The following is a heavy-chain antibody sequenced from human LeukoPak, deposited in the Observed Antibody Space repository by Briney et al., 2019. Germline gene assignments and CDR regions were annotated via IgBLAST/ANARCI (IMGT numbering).Heavy chain of an antibody. CDR1: RYTFTDYY. J-gene: IGHJ5*02. D-gene: IGHD2-2*01. CDR2: MNPNSGGT. CDR3: ARGGWSLGYCSSSSCLDWFDP. V-gene: IGHV1-2*02. Sequence: ASVKVSRKASRYTFTDYYMHWVRQAPGQGLEWRVWMNPNSGGTNYAQKFQGRVTMTRDTSISTAYMELSRLRSDDTAVYYCARGGWSLGYCSSSSCLDWFDPWGQGTLVTVSS.